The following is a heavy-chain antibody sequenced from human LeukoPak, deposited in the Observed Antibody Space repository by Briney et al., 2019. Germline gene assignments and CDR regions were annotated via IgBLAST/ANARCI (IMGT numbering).Heavy chain of an antibody. J-gene: IGHJ3*02. CDR1: GFTFSDYY. CDR3: ARDLGGSGNYYTNDAFDI. CDR2: ISSSSSYI. V-gene: IGHV3-21*01. Sequence: GGSLRLSCAVSGFTFSDYYINWVRQAPGKGLEWVSSISSSSSYIHYADSVKGRFTVSRDNAKNSLYLQMNSLRAEDTAVYYCARDLGGSGNYYTNDAFDIWGQGTMVTVSS. D-gene: IGHD3-10*01.